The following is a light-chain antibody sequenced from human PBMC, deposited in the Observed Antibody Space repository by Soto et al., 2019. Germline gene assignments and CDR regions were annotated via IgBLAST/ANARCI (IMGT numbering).Light chain of an antibody. CDR2: KVS. Sequence: DTPMTQSPSTLSASVGDSVTITCRASQSISNWLAWYQQKAGKAPKLLIYKVSNLESGVPSRFSGSGFGTQVTLTISSLQPEDFATYYCQQYNSYSWTFGQGTKVEIK. CDR3: QQYNSYSWT. V-gene: IGKV1-5*03. CDR1: QSISNW. J-gene: IGKJ1*01.